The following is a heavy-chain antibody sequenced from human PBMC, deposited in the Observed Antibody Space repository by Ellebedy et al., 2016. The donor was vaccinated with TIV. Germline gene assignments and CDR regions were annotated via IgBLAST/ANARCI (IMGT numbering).Heavy chain of an antibody. V-gene: IGHV4-34*01. Sequence: MPSETLSLTCAVYGGSFRTYYWTWIRQPPGKGLEWIGEINHRGGTNYNPSLKNRVTISVDTSKTQFSLTLNSVTAADTAVYYCASQAEGYNPYYLDYWGQGNLVTVSS. CDR1: GGSFRTYY. CDR3: ASQAEGYNPYYLDY. J-gene: IGHJ4*02. D-gene: IGHD5-24*01. CDR2: INHRGGT.